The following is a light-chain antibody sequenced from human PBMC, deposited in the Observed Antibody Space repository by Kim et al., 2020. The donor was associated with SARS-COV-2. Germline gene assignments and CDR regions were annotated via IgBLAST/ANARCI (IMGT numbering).Light chain of an antibody. CDR2: KTS. J-gene: IGKJ1*01. V-gene: IGKV1-5*03. CDR3: QQYNHYST. CDR1: QSLSGW. Sequence: SASVGDRVIITGRASQSLSGWLAWYQQKPGKALKLVIYKTSRLEIGVPSRFSGSGSEKEFTLTISSLQPDDFATYYCQQYNHYSTFGQGTKVDIK.